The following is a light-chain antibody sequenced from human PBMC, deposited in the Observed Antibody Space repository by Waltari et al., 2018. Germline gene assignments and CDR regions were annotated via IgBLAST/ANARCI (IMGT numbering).Light chain of an antibody. V-gene: IGKV2-24*01. J-gene: IGKJ1*01. CDR1: QSLVHSDGNTY. Sequence: DVVMTQTPLSSPVTLGQPASISCESIQSLVHSDGNTYSSWLHQRPGQAPRLLIYKISNRLSGVPERFSGSGAGTHFTLRISRVEADDVGVYYCMQATVKPWTFGQGTKVEVK. CDR3: MQATVKPWT. CDR2: KIS.